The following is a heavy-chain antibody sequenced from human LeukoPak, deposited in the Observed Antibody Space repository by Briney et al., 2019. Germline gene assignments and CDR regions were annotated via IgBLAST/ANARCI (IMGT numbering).Heavy chain of an antibody. Sequence: SETLFLTCTVSGVSISNYYWSWIRQSPGKGLEWIGHIYYSGSTNYNPSLKSRVTILVETSKNQLSLNLRSVTAADTAVYYCARFDGDHPDYWGQGTLVTVSS. CDR2: IYYSGST. CDR1: GVSISNYY. CDR3: ARFDGDHPDY. D-gene: IGHD4-17*01. V-gene: IGHV4-59*08. J-gene: IGHJ4*02.